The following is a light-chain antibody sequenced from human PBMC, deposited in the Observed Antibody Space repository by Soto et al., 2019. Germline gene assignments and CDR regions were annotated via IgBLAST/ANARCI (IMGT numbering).Light chain of an antibody. CDR1: QTIDTF. CDR2: AAS. V-gene: IGKV1-39*01. J-gene: IGKJ4*01. CDR3: QQSYITPLT. Sequence: DIQMTQSPPSLSASVGDRVTITCRASQTIDTFANWYQQKPGKAPKLLIFAASTLHSGVPSRFSGSGSGTEFTITITSLHPEDFATYYCQQSYITPLTFGGGTKVDIK.